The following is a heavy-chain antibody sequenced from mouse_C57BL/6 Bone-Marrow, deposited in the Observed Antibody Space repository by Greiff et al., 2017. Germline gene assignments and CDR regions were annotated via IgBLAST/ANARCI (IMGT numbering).Heavy chain of an antibody. V-gene: IGHV1-69*01. CDR1: GYTFTSYW. CDR2: IDPSDSYT. J-gene: IGHJ3*01. CDR3: ARGFSFAY. Sequence: VQLQQPGAELVMPGASVKLSCKASGYTFTSYWMHWVKQRPGQGLAWIGEIDPSDSYTNYNQKFKGKSTLTVDKSSITAYMQLSSLTSEDSAGYYCARGFSFAYWGQGTLVTVSA.